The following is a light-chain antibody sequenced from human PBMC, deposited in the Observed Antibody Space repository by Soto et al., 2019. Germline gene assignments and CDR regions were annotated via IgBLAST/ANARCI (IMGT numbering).Light chain of an antibody. J-gene: IGKJ5*01. CDR2: DVA. Sequence: EIVLTQSPGTLSLSPGERATLSCRASQSVSSSYLAWYQQKPGQAPRLVMYDVASRATGIPARFSGSGSGTDFTLTISSLEPEDFAVYYCQQRSSWPLITFGQGTRLEI. CDR1: QSVSSSY. V-gene: IGKV3D-20*02. CDR3: QQRSSWPLIT.